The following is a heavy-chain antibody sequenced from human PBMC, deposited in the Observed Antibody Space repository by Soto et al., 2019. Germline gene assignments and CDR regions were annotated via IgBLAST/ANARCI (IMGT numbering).Heavy chain of an antibody. Sequence: GGSLRLSCAASGFTFSGYWMHWVRQAPGKGLEWVSRITSDGSGTAYADSVKGRFSISRDNAKNTVYLQMDSLSVADTAVYYCGRNWIFVRGVPDEKWGQGTPVTVSS. CDR1: GFTFSGYW. J-gene: IGHJ4*02. V-gene: IGHV3-74*03. CDR3: GRNWIFVRGVPDEK. D-gene: IGHD3-10*02. CDR2: ITSDGSGT.